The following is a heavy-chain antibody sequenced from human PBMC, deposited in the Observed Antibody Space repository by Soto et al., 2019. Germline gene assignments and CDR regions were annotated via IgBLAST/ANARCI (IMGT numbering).Heavy chain of an antibody. CDR1: GGTFSSYT. D-gene: IGHD3-9*01. V-gene: IGHV1-69*02. Sequence: GASVKVSCKASGGTFSSYTISWVRQAPGQGLEWMGRIIPILGIANYAQKFQGRVTITADKSTSTAYMELSSLRSEGTAVYYCARGHDILTGTSLFDYWGQGTLVTVSS. CDR2: IIPILGIA. J-gene: IGHJ4*02. CDR3: ARGHDILTGTSLFDY.